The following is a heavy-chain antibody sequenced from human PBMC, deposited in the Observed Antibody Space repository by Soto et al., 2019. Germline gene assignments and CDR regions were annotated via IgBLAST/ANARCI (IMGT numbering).Heavy chain of an antibody. V-gene: IGHV1-3*05. CDR1: GYTFTGYA. CDR2: INAGNGNT. J-gene: IGHJ4*02. CDR3: ARAVAVAADFDS. D-gene: IGHD6-19*01. Sequence: QGQLVQSGAPEKKPGASVKVSCKASGYTFTGYAMHWVRQAPGQSLEWMGWINAGNGNTKSSQKLQGRVTITMDTSASTADTQLSRPRPADTAVYSCARAVAVAADFDSWGQGTLVTVSS.